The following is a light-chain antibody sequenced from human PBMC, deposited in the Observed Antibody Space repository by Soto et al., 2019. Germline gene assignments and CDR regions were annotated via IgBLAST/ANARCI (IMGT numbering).Light chain of an antibody. V-gene: IGKV3-20*01. CDR3: HQYGSSPLT. J-gene: IGKJ4*01. CDR1: QSVSSSY. CDR2: GAS. Sequence: EIVLTQSPGTLSLSPGEGATLSCRASQSVSSSYLAWYQQKPGQPPRLLIYGASSRATGIPDRFSGSGSGTDFTLTISRLEPEDFAVYYCHQYGSSPLTFGGGTKVEIK.